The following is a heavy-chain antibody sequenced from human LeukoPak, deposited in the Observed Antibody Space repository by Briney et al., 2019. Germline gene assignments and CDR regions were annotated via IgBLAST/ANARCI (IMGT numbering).Heavy chain of an antibody. Sequence: GGSLRLSCAASGFTFSSYGMNWVRQAPGKGLEWVSSISSSSSYIYYADSVKGRFTNSRDNAKTSLYLQMNRLRAEDTAVYYCARGQWELSYFDYWGQGTLVTVSS. CDR1: GFTFSSYG. CDR2: ISSSSSYI. CDR3: ARGQWELSYFDY. V-gene: IGHV3-21*01. J-gene: IGHJ4*02. D-gene: IGHD1-26*01.